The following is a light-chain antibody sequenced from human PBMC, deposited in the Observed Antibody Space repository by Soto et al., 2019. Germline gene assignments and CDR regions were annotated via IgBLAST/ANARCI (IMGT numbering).Light chain of an antibody. CDR2: DAS. J-gene: IGKJ1*01. V-gene: IGKV1-5*01. Sequence: NQMTQSPSTLSASVGDSVTITCRASQSISTWLAWYQQKPGKAPKLLIYDASNLESGVPSRFSGIGSGTEFTLSISSLQPDDFATYYCQQYNNYSQTFGQGTKVDIK. CDR3: QQYNNYSQT. CDR1: QSISTW.